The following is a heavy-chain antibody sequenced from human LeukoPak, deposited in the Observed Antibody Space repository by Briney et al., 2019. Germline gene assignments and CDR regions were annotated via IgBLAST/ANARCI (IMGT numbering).Heavy chain of an antibody. Sequence: TSETLSLTCTVSGVSMSNHYWSWIRQPPGKGLEWIGYIYGSETTNYNPSLKSRVTMSVDSSKNQFSLNLSSVTAADTALYYCASSPGGSTWYGVFDFWSRGTLVTVSS. CDR1: GVSMSNHY. D-gene: IGHD6-13*01. CDR2: IYGSETT. J-gene: IGHJ4*02. V-gene: IGHV4-59*11. CDR3: ASSPGGSTWYGVFDF.